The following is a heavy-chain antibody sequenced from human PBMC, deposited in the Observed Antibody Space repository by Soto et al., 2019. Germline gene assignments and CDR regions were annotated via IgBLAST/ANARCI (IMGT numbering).Heavy chain of an antibody. D-gene: IGHD3-10*01. J-gene: IGHJ4*02. Sequence: EVQVLESGGALVQPGGSLRLSCAASGFTFRKHAMTWVRQAPGQGLEYVSSITASGSATFYAASVRGRFAISRDNAKSTLYLQKSSLGAEDTAVYYCEKGVADRGIDSWGQGTLVTVSS. CDR1: GFTFRKHA. V-gene: IGHV3-23*01. CDR2: ITASGSAT. CDR3: EKGVADRGIDS.